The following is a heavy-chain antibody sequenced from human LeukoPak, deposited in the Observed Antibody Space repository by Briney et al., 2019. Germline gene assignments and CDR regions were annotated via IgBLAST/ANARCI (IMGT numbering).Heavy chain of an antibody. J-gene: IGHJ4*02. CDR3: AKGSIQLWLSYFDY. V-gene: IGHV3-48*03. Sequence: GGSLRLSCAASGFTFSSYEMNWVRQAPGKGLEWVSYISSSGSTIYYADSVKGRFTISRDNAKNTLYLQMNSLRAEDTAVYYCAKGSIQLWLSYFDYWGQGTLVTVSS. D-gene: IGHD5-18*01. CDR2: ISSSGSTI. CDR1: GFTFSSYE.